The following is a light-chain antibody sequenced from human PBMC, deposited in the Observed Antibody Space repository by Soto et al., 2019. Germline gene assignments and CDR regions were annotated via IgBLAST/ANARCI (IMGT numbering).Light chain of an antibody. Sequence: QSALAQPRLVSGSPGQSVTVSCIGTSSDVGGYNSVSWYQEHPGKAPKLMIYDVIKRPSGVPDRFSGSKSGNTASLTISGLLAEDEADYYCCSYVGSYSYVFGTGTKVTVL. CDR3: CSYVGSYSYV. J-gene: IGLJ1*01. CDR1: SSDVGGYNS. V-gene: IGLV2-11*01. CDR2: DVI.